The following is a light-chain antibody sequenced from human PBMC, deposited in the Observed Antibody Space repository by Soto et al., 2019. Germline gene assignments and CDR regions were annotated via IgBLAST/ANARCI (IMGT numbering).Light chain of an antibody. V-gene: IGLV2-14*01. J-gene: IGLJ1*01. Sequence: QSALTQPASVSGSPGQSITISWTGTSSDVGGYNYVSWYQQHPVKAPKLMIYDVTNRPSGVSDRFSGSKSGNTASLTISGLQAEDEADYYCSSYTSSSTPHVFGTGTKLTVL. CDR3: SSYTSSSTPHV. CDR1: SSDVGGYNY. CDR2: DVT.